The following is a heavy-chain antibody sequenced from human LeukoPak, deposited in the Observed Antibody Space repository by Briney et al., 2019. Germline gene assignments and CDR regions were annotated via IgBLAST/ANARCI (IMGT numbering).Heavy chain of an antibody. Sequence: GGSLRLSCSASGFTFSSYAMRWVRQAPGKGLEYVSAISSNGGSTYYADSVKGRFTISRDNSKNTLYLQMSSLRAEDTAVYYCVKAPHYYGSGSYHDYWGQGTLVTVSS. J-gene: IGHJ4*02. CDR1: GFTFSSYA. CDR3: VKAPHYYGSGSYHDY. CDR2: ISSNGGST. D-gene: IGHD3-10*01. V-gene: IGHV3-64D*06.